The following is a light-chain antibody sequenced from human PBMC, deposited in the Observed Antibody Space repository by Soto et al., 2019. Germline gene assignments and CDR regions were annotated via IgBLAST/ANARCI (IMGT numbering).Light chain of an antibody. CDR2: DAS. CDR3: QQRSNWPPTWT. Sequence: EIVLTHSPATLSLSPGERATLSCRASQSVSSYLAWYQQKPGQAPRLLIYDASNRATGIPARFSGSGSGTDFTLTISSLEPEDFAVYYCQQRSNWPPTWTFGQGTE. CDR1: QSVSSY. V-gene: IGKV3-11*01. J-gene: IGKJ1*01.